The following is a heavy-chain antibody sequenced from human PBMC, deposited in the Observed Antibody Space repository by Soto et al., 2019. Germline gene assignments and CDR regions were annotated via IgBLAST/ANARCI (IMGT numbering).Heavy chain of an antibody. CDR2: ISGSGVST. CDR3: AKEDRSSVPYSGSYYTDY. J-gene: IGHJ4*02. D-gene: IGHD1-26*01. Sequence: GGSLRLSCAASGFTFSSYAMSWVRQAPGKGLEWVSAISGSGVSTYYADSVKGRFTISRDNSKNTLYLQMNSLRAEDTAVYYCAKEDRSSVPYSGSYYTDYWGQGTLVAVSS. CDR1: GFTFSSYA. V-gene: IGHV3-23*01.